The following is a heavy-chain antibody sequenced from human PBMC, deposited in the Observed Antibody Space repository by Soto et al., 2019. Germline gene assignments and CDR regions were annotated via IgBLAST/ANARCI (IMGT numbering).Heavy chain of an antibody. CDR2: IYPGDSDT. CDR3: ARGAYYYDSSGYPFYGMDV. Sequence: PGESLKISCSGSGYSFTSYWIGWVRQMPGKGLEWMGIIYPGDSDTRYSPSFQGQVTISADKSISTAYLQWSSLKASDTAMYYCARGAYYYDSSGYPFYGMDVWGQGTTVTVSS. J-gene: IGHJ6*02. V-gene: IGHV5-51*01. D-gene: IGHD3-22*01. CDR1: GYSFTSYW.